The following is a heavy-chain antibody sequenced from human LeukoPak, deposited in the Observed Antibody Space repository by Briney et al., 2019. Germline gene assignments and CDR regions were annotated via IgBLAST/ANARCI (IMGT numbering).Heavy chain of an antibody. V-gene: IGHV4-34*01. J-gene: IGHJ3*02. CDR2: INHSGST. D-gene: IGHD5-18*01. CDR3: ASHTAMVPGAFDI. Sequence: GSLRLSCAASGFTFSSYSMNWVRQAPGKGLEWIGEINHSGSTNYNPSLKSRVTISVDTSKNQFSLKLSSVTAADTAVYYCASHTAMVPGAFDIWGQGTMVTVSS. CDR1: GFTFSSYS.